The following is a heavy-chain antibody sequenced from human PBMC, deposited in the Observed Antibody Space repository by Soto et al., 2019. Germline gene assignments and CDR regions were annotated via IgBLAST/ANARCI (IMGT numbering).Heavy chain of an antibody. CDR2: TRNKVNSYTT. V-gene: IGHV3-72*01. CDR1: GFTFSDHY. J-gene: IGHJ5*02. Sequence: EVQLVESGGGLVQPGGSLRLSCVASGFTFSDHYMDWVRQAPGKGLEWVGRTRNKVNSYTTEYAASVKGRFVSSRDDSKNSVYLQMNSLKTEDTAVYYCARVRAGGAGWFDPWGQGTLVTVSS. D-gene: IGHD3-16*01. CDR3: ARVRAGGAGWFDP.